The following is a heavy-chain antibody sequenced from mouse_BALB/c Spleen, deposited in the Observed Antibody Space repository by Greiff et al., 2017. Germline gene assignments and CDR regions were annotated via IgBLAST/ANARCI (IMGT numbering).Heavy chain of an antibody. D-gene: IGHD1-1*01. J-gene: IGHJ2*01. Sequence: VQLKQSGPGLVKPSQSLSLTCSVTGYSITSGYYWNWIRQFPGNKLEWMGYISYDGSNNYNPSLKNRISITRDTSKNQFFLKLNSVTTEDTATYYCASNYGSSLDYWGQGTTLTVSS. CDR3: ASNYGSSLDY. V-gene: IGHV3-6*02. CDR1: GYSITSGYY. CDR2: ISYDGSN.